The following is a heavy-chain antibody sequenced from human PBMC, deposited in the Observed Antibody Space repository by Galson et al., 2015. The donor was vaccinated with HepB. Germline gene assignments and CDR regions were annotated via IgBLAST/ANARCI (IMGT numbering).Heavy chain of an antibody. Sequence: SLRLSCAASGFTFSSYGMHWVRQAPGKGLEWVAVISYDGSNKYYADSVKGRFTISRDNSKNTLYLQMNSLRAEDTAVYYCAKDHYYDSSGYSRGFDPWGQGTLVTVSS. CDR3: AKDHYYDSSGYSRGFDP. J-gene: IGHJ5*02. D-gene: IGHD3-22*01. CDR1: GFTFSSYG. CDR2: ISYDGSNK. V-gene: IGHV3-30*18.